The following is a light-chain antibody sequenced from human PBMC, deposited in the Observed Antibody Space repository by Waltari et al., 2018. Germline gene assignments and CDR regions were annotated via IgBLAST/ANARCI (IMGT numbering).Light chain of an antibody. V-gene: IGKV1-39*01. J-gene: IGKJ2*01. Sequence: RVTITCRASQSISTYLNWYQVKPGKAPKLLISAASTLQGGVPSRFSGSGSGADFTLTISNLQPDDYATYYCQQSYSIPCAFGQGTKLEIK. CDR3: QQSYSIPCA. CDR2: AAS. CDR1: QSISTY.